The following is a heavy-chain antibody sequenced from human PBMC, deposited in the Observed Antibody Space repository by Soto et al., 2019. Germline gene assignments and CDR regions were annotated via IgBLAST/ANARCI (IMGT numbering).Heavy chain of an antibody. Sequence: GESLKISCKGSGYSFTIYWIGWVRQMPGKGLEWMGIIYPGDSDTRYSPSFQGQVTISADKSISTAYLQWSSLKASDTAMYYCARHEFPPRTLEDAFDIWGQGTMVTVS. J-gene: IGHJ3*02. CDR2: IYPGDSDT. D-gene: IGHD3-16*01. V-gene: IGHV5-51*01. CDR3: ARHEFPPRTLEDAFDI. CDR1: GYSFTIYW.